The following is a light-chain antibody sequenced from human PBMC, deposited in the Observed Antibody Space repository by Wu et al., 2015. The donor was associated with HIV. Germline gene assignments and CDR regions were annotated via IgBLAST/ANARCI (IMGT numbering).Light chain of an antibody. CDR1: QRVNSRL. J-gene: IGKJ4*01. CDR3: QQLSSYPFT. CDR2: DVS. V-gene: IGKV3-20*01. Sequence: EIFLTQSPGTLSLSPGDRATLSCRPSQRVNSRLLAWYQHKPGQAPKLLIYDVSKRANGIPDRFSGSGSGTDFTLTISSLQPEDFATYYCQQLSSYPFTFGGGTKVEI.